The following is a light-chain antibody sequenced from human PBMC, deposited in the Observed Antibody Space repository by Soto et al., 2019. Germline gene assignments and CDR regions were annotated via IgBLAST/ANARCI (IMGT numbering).Light chain of an antibody. CDR2: GAS. CDR3: QQYNKWPLT. J-gene: IGKJ1*01. V-gene: IGKV3-15*01. Sequence: EIVMTQSPATLSVSPGERATLSCRASQSVSSNLAWYQQKPGQAPRLLIYGASTRATGIPARFSGSGSGTEFTLSISSLQSEDFTVYYCQQYNKWPLTFGQGTQGGY. CDR1: QSVSSN.